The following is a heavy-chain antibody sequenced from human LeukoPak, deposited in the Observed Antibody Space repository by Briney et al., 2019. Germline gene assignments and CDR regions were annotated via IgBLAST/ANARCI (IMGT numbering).Heavy chain of an antibody. D-gene: IGHD1-7*01. V-gene: IGHV4-59*08. CDR2: IYYSGRT. Sequence: KPSETLSLTCTVSGGSISSYYWSWIRRPPGKGLEWIGCIYYSGRTNYNPSLKSRVTISLDTSKNQFSLKLSSVTAADTAVFYCARHAGNLAPAFDMWGEGTMVTVSS. CDR3: ARHAGNLAPAFDM. J-gene: IGHJ3*02. CDR1: GGSISSYY.